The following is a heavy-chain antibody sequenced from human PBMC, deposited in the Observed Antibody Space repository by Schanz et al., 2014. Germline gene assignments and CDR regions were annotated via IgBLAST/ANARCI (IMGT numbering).Heavy chain of an antibody. CDR2: IIPIHGIV. J-gene: IGHJ4*02. D-gene: IGHD2-21*01. Sequence: QVQLVQSGAEVKKPGSSMKVSCKASGGTFSTYTISWVRQAPGQGLEWMGRIIPIHGIVNYAQRFQDRVRITADKSTSTAYMELSSLRSEDTAVYYCARDRLECGAECYSVEVFEIWGQGTLVIVSS. CDR1: GGTFSTYT. V-gene: IGHV1-69*08. CDR3: ARDRLECGAECYSVEVFEI.